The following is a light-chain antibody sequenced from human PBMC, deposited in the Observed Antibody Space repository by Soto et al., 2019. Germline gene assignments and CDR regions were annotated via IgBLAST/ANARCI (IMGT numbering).Light chain of an antibody. CDR1: SSDVGSYNL. CDR3: CSYAGSSTGHVV. V-gene: IGLV2-23*01. J-gene: IGLJ2*01. CDR2: EGS. Sequence: QYALTQPASVSGSPGQSITISCTGTSSDVGSYNLVSWYQQHPGKAPKLMIYEGSKRPSGVSNRFSGSKPGNTASLTISGLQAEDEADYYCCSYAGSSTGHVVFGGGTKVTVL.